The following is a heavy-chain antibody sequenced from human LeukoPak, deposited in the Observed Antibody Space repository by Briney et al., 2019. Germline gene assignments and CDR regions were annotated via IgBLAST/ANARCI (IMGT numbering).Heavy chain of an antibody. J-gene: IGHJ4*02. CDR1: GYTFTNNY. CDR3: ARDQEGFDY. CDR2: IYPRDGST. V-gene: IGHV1-46*01. Sequence: GASVTVSCTASGYTFTNNYLHWVRQAPGQGLEWMGMIYPRDGSTSYAQNFQGRVTVTRDTSTTTVHMELRGLRSEGTAVYYCARDQEGFDYWGQGTVVTVSS.